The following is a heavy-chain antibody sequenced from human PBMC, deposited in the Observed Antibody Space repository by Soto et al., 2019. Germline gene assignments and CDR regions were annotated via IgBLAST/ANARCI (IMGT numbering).Heavy chain of an antibody. CDR1: GGSVSSGTYQ. D-gene: IGHD3-3*01. CDR3: ARLHFYDSWSGSVPMDV. V-gene: IGHV4-61*03. J-gene: IGHJ6*02. CDR2: IHYTGNT. Sequence: QVQLQESGPGLVKPSETLSLTCTVSGGSVSSGTYQWSWIRQSPGKGLEWIGYIHYTGNTNYNPSLKSRVSISVDTSKNHFSLKLTSVTAADTVLYFCARLHFYDSWSGSVPMDVWGQGTAVTVSS.